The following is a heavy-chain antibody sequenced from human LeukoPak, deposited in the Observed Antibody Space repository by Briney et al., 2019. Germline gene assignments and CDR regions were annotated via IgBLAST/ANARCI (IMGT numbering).Heavy chain of an antibody. CDR3: ASCIAAAGCTYFDY. CDR2: IYYSGST. D-gene: IGHD6-13*01. CDR1: GGSISSYY. J-gene: IGHJ4*02. V-gene: IGHV4-59*01. Sequence: SETLSLTCTVSGGSISSYYWSWIRQPPGKGLEWIGYIYYSGSTNYNPSLKSRVTISVDTSKNQFSLKLGSVTAADTAVYYCASCIAAAGCTYFDYWGQGTLVTVSS.